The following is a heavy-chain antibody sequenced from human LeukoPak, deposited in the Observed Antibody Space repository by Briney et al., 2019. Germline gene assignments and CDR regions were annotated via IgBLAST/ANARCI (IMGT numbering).Heavy chain of an antibody. CDR3: ARVRHYDLNWFDP. D-gene: IGHD3-3*01. CDR2: INPNSGGT. J-gene: IGHJ5*02. Sequence: ASVKVSCKASGYTFTGYYMHWVRQAPGQGLEWMGWINPNSGGTNYAQKFQGRVTMTRDTSISTAYMELSSLRSEDTAVYYCARVRHYDLNWFDPWGQGTLVTVSS. CDR1: GYTFTGYY. V-gene: IGHV1-2*02.